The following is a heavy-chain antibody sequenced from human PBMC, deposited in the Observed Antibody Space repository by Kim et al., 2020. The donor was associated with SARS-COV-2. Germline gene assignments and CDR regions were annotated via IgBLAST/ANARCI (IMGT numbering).Heavy chain of an antibody. CDR3: AKDVASYYDILTGYPDKPTGAFDI. D-gene: IGHD3-9*01. CDR1: GFTFSSYG. V-gene: IGHV3-33*06. CDR2: IWYDGSNK. Sequence: GGSLRLSCAASGFTFSSYGMHWVRQAPGKGLEWVAVIWYDGSNKYYADSVKGRFTISRDNSKNTLYLQMNSLRAEDTAVYYCAKDVASYYDILTGYPDKPTGAFDIWGQGTMVTVSS. J-gene: IGHJ3*02.